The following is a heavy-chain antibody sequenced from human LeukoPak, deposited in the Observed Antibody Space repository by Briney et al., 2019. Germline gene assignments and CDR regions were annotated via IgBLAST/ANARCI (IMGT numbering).Heavy chain of an antibody. D-gene: IGHD3-10*01. CDR2: IYDSGTT. Sequence: SETLSLTCTVSGGSISSYYWSWIRQPPGKGLEWIGYIYDSGTTNYNPSLMSRVTVSVDTSKNQFSLKLSSVTAADTAVYYCARDPGGYFFDYWGQGTLVTVSS. CDR1: GGSISSYY. CDR3: ARDPGGYFFDY. J-gene: IGHJ4*02. V-gene: IGHV4-59*01.